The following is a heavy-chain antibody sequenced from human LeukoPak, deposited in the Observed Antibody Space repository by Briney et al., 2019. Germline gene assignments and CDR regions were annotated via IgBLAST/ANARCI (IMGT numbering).Heavy chain of an antibody. CDR1: GGTFNDYS. CDR3: ARSPDVLLWFGELYDY. V-gene: IGHV1-69*02. D-gene: IGHD3-10*01. Sequence: SVKVSCKASGGTFNDYSISWVRQAPGQGLEWMGRIIPILGIANYAQKFQGRVTITADKSTNTAYMELSSLRPEDTAVYYCARSPDVLLWFGELYDYWGQGTLVTVSS. J-gene: IGHJ4*02. CDR2: IIPILGIA.